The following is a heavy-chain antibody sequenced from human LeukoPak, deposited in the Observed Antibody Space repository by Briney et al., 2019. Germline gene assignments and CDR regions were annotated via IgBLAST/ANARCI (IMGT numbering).Heavy chain of an antibody. J-gene: IGHJ6*02. V-gene: IGHV3-7*01. Sequence: GGSLRLSCAASKFSFSSYWLSWVRQAPGKGLEWVANIKQDGLEKYYVDSVKGRFTISRDNAKNSLYLQMNSLRAEDTAVYYCARNAHRVGSGRQPYGMDVWGQGTTVTVSS. CDR3: ARNAHRVGSGRQPYGMDV. CDR1: KFSFSSYW. CDR2: IKQDGLEK. D-gene: IGHD3-10*01.